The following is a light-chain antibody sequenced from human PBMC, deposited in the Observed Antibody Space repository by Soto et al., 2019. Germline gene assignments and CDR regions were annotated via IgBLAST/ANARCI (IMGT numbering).Light chain of an antibody. CDR3: GVWESSLSGGV. CDR1: SSNIGNYD. J-gene: IGLJ2*01. Sequence: QSVLTQPTSVSAAPGQKVTISCSGSSSNIGNYDVSWYQQLPGTAPKLLIYENNKRPSGIPDRFSGSKSGTSATLGITGLRTGDEADYYCGVWESSLSGGVFGGGTKVTVL. CDR2: ENN. V-gene: IGLV1-51*01.